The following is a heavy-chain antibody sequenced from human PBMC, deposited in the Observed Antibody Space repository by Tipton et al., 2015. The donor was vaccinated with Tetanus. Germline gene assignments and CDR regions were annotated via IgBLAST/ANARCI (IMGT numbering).Heavy chain of an antibody. D-gene: IGHD6-13*01. CDR3: AKAIAGMLPAD. CDR2: IYPGDSDT. V-gene: IGHV5-51*01. CDR1: GYSFSSYW. Sequence: QLVQSGAEVKKPGESLKISCKGSGYSFSSYWIGWVRQMPGKGLEWMGIIYPGDSDTKYSPSFQGRVPISADKSISTAYLQWSSLRASDPAMYYCAKAIAGMLPADWGQGTLVTVSS. J-gene: IGHJ4*02.